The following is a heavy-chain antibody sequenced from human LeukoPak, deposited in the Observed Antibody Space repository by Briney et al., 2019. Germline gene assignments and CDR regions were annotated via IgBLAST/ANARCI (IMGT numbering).Heavy chain of an antibody. D-gene: IGHD2-8*01. CDR3: ASRRIMVYAGSHAAFDY. Sequence: PSETLSLTCTVSGGSISSSSYYWGWIRQPPGKGLEWIGSIYYSGSTYYNPSLKSRVTISVDTSKNQFSLKLSSVTAADTAVYYCASRRIMVYAGSHAAFDYWGQGTLVTVSS. V-gene: IGHV4-39*07. CDR1: GGSISSSSYY. CDR2: IYYSGST. J-gene: IGHJ4*02.